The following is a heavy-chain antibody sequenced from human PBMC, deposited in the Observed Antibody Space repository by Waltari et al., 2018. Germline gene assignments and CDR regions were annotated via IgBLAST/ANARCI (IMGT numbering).Heavy chain of an antibody. CDR1: GGTFSSYA. V-gene: IGHV1-69*12. J-gene: IGHJ6*03. D-gene: IGHD4-4*01. CDR2: IIPIFGTA. CDR3: ASSGSNYVDHYYYYYMDV. Sequence: QVQLVQSGAEVKKPGSSVKVSCKASGGTFSSYAISWVRQAPGQRLEWMGGIIPIFGTANYAQKFQGRVTITADESTSTAYMELSSLRSEDTAVYYCASSGSNYVDHYYYYYMDVWGKGTTVTVSS.